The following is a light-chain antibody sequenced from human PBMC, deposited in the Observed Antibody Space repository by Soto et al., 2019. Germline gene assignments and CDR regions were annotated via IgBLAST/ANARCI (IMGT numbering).Light chain of an antibody. CDR2: DVI. J-gene: IGLJ1*01. V-gene: IGLV2-8*01. CDR1: SIGVGAYNY. CDR3: CSYTTSSTYV. Sequence: QSALTQPPSASGSPGQTVAISCTGTSIGVGAYNYVSWYQQHPGKAPKLMIYDVIQRPSGVPARFSGSKSGNTASLTVSGLQPEDEGDYYCCSYTTSSTYVFGTGTKLTVL.